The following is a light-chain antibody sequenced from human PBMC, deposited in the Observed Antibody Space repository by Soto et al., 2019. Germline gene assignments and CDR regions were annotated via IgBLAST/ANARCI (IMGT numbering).Light chain of an antibody. J-gene: IGKJ1*01. V-gene: IGKV3-20*01. Sequence: EIVWTQSPGTLSLSPGERATLSCRASQSISNSYLAWYQQKPGQAPRLLIYGASSRATGIPDRFSGSGSVTDFTLTISRLEPEDFAVYFCQQYGSSPRTFGQGTKVDIK. CDR2: GAS. CDR1: QSISNSY. CDR3: QQYGSSPRT.